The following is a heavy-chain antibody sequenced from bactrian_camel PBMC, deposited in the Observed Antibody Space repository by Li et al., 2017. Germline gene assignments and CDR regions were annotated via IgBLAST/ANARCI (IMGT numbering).Heavy chain of an antibody. D-gene: IGHD1*01. V-gene: IGHV3-2*01. CDR1: GVASENYC. CDR2: LYSGNNAT. J-gene: IGHJ4*01. Sequence: HVQLVESGGGSVQAGGSLRVSCIISGVASENYCIGWFRQAPGKEREAVATLYSGNNATYYSDSVKGRFTISKDNDKDTLHLQMNSLKPEDAAVYYCAADAGLTLEVLCGYMGRGTQVT.